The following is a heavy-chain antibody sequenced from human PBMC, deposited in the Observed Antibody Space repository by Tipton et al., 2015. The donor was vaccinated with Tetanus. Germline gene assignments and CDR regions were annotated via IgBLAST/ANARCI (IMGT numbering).Heavy chain of an antibody. J-gene: IGHJ4*02. Sequence: VQLVQSGAEVKKPGDSLRISCTASGYSFTSYWIGWVRQMPGKGLEWMGVIYPANSDTTYSPSFQGLVTISVDKPISTAYLEWSSLKASDTAMYYCASGGWTAAGTFDYWGQGTLVSVS. CDR1: GYSFTSYW. CDR2: IYPANSDT. V-gene: IGHV5-51*01. CDR3: ASGGWTAAGTFDY. D-gene: IGHD6-13*01.